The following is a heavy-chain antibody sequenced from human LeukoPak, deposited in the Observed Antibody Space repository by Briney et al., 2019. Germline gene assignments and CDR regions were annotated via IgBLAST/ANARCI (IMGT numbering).Heavy chain of an antibody. D-gene: IGHD1-26*01. CDR1: GYSISSGYY. V-gene: IGHV4-61*02. J-gene: IGHJ5*02. Sequence: SETLSLTCTVSGYSISSGYYWSWIRQPAGKGLEWIGRIYTSGSTNYNPSLKSRVTISVDTSKNQFSLKLSSVTAADTAVYYCARELRGVGATSRWFDPWGQGTLVTVSS. CDR3: ARELRGVGATSRWFDP. CDR2: IYTSGST.